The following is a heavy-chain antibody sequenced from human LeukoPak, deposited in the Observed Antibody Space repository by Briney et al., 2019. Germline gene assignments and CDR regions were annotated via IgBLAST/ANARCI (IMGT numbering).Heavy chain of an antibody. V-gene: IGHV4-34*01. Sequence: SETLSLTCAVYGGSFSGYYWSWIRQPPGKGLEWIGEINHSGSTNYNPSLKSRVTISVDTSKNQFSLKLSSVTAADTAVYYCARVSYSSSRYYYYYMDVWGKGTTVTVSS. D-gene: IGHD6-13*01. CDR1: GGSFSGYY. J-gene: IGHJ6*03. CDR3: ARVSYSSSRYYYYYMDV. CDR2: INHSGST.